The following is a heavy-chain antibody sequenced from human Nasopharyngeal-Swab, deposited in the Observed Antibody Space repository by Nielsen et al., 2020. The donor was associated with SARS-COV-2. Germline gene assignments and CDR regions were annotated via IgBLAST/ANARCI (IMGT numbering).Heavy chain of an antibody. J-gene: IGHJ4*02. CDR3: ARDGIKDQYCIDGKCSPAY. CDR1: GYTFISYG. Sequence: SVKVSCKASGYTFISYGINWVRQTPGQGLEWVGRINTLDGDRKYAQKVQGRLTMTTDTASSTAYMELRSLRSGDPAVYFCARDGIKDQYCIDGKCSPAYWGQGTLVIVSS. V-gene: IGHV1-18*01. CDR2: INTLDGDR. D-gene: IGHD2/OR15-2a*01.